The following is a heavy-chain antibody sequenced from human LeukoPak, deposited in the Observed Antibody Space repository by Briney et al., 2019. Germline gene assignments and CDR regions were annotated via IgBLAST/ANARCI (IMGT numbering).Heavy chain of an antibody. CDR2: ISSGSDHI. D-gene: IGHD6-6*01. V-gene: IGHV3-21*01. J-gene: IGHJ4*02. Sequence: GGSLRLSCAASGFTFSRFAMNWVRQAPGKGLEWVSSISSGSDHIYYADSVRGRFTISRDNAKNSLYLQMDSLRAEDTAVFFCARNDYSTSSGYDSWGQGTLVTVSS. CDR1: GFTFSRFA. CDR3: ARNDYSTSSGYDS.